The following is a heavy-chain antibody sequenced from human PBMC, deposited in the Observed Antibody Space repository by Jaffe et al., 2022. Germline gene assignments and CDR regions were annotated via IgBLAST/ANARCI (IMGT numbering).Heavy chain of an antibody. Sequence: EVQLLESGGGLVQPGGSLRLSCAASGFTFSSYAMSWVRQAPGKGLEWVSAISGSGGSTYYADSVKGRFTISRDNSKNTLYLQMNSLRAEDTAVYYCAKDKVLGYCSGGSCSPEDMDVWGKGTTVTVSS. J-gene: IGHJ6*03. CDR2: ISGSGGST. CDR3: AKDKVLGYCSGGSCSPEDMDV. V-gene: IGHV3-23*01. D-gene: IGHD2-15*01. CDR1: GFTFSSYA.